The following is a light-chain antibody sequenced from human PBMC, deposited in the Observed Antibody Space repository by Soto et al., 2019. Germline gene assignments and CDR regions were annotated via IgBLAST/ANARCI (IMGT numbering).Light chain of an antibody. J-gene: IGLJ1*01. CDR3: SSYAGSDNFRV. CDR1: SSDVGAYNY. Sequence: QSVLTQPPSASGSPGQSVTISCTGTSSDVGAYNYVSWYQQHPGKAPKLIIYEVTKRPSGVPDRFSGSKSGNTASLTVSGLQAEDEADYYCSSYAGSDNFRVFGTGTRSPS. CDR2: EVT. V-gene: IGLV2-8*01.